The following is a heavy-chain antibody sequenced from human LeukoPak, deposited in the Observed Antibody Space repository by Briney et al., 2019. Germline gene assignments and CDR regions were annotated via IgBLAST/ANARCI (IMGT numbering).Heavy chain of an antibody. Sequence: GGSLRLSCAASGFTFSDHYMDWVRQAPGKGLEWVGRIRNKAKSYYTLYAAYVQGRFTIPRDDSKSSLYLQMTSLKSEDTAVYYCIRGVSDSSGHHFFGNWGQGTLVTVSS. V-gene: IGHV3-72*01. CDR1: GFTFSDHY. CDR2: IRNKAKSYYT. CDR3: IRGVSDSSGHHFFGN. J-gene: IGHJ4*02. D-gene: IGHD3-22*01.